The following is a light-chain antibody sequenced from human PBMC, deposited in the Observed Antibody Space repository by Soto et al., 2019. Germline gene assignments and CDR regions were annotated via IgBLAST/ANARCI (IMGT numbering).Light chain of an antibody. Sequence: DIQMTQSPSTLSASVGDRVTITCRASQSISSWLAWYQQKPGKAPKLLIYDASSLERGVPSRFSGSGSGTEFTLTISSLQPADFATYYCQQSDTYSRTFGQGTKVEIK. V-gene: IGKV1-5*01. J-gene: IGKJ1*01. CDR3: QQSDTYSRT. CDR1: QSISSW. CDR2: DAS.